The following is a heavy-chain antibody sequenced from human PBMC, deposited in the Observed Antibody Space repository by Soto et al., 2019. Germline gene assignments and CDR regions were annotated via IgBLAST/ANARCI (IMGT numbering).Heavy chain of an antibody. CDR2: IYYSGST. J-gene: IGHJ4*02. V-gene: IGHV4-59*01. D-gene: IGHD1-26*01. CDR3: ARESTYRGGIDY. CDR1: GGSISSYY. Sequence: SETLSLTCTVSGGSISSYYWSWIRQPPGKGLEWMGYIYYSGSTKYNSSLMSRVTISVDTSKIQFFLKLSSVTAADTAVYYCARESTYRGGIDYWGQGTLVTVSS.